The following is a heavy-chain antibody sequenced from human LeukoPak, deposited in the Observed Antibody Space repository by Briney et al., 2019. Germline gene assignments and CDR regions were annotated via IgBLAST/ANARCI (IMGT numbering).Heavy chain of an antibody. CDR1: GYTFTSYG. CDR3: ARDNSQSAARHNDY. V-gene: IGHV1-18*01. CDR2: ISAYNGNT. Sequence: GASVKVSCKASGYTFTSYGISWVRQAPGQGLEWMGWISAYNGNTNYAQRLQGRVTMTTDTSTSTAYMELRSLRSDDTAVYYCARDNSQSAARHNDYWGQGTLVTVSS. D-gene: IGHD2-15*01. J-gene: IGHJ4*02.